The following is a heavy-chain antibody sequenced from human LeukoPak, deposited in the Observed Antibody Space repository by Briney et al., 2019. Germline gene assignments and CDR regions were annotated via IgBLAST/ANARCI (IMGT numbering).Heavy chain of an antibody. J-gene: IGHJ4*02. V-gene: IGHV3-21*01. CDR2: IDSSSTFM. Sequence: GGSLRLSCAASGFTFNHYRMNWVRQAPGKGLEWVSSIDSSSTFMYYGDSVKGRFTISRGNAKNSLYLQMTSLRAEDTAVYYCTRDVLGEVAGTAIDYWGQGTLVTVSS. CDR3: TRDVLGEVAGTAIDY. D-gene: IGHD6-19*01. CDR1: GFTFNHYR.